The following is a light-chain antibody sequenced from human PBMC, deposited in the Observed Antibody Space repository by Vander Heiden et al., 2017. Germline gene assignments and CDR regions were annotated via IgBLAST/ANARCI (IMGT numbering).Light chain of an antibody. CDR2: LGS. CDR1: PSLLHGNGYNY. CDR3: MQTIQTPWT. Sequence: QSPLSLPVPPGEPASISCRSSPSLLHGNGYNYLHWYLQKPGQSPQLLIYLGSLRTSGVPDRFSGSGSGTDFTLKISRVEAEDVGVYYCMQTIQTPWTFGQGTKVEIK. J-gene: IGKJ1*01. V-gene: IGKV2-28*01.